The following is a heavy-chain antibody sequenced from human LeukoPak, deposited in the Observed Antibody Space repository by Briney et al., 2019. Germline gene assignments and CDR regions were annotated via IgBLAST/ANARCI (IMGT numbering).Heavy chain of an antibody. CDR2: IYYSGST. CDR3: ARDIQLWSMGDAFDI. D-gene: IGHD5-18*01. Sequence: PSETLPLTCTVSGGSISSSSYYWGWIRQPPGKGLEWIGSIYYSGSTYYNPSLKSRVTISVDTSKNQFSLKLSSVAAADPAVYYCARDIQLWSMGDAFDIWGQGTMVTVSS. J-gene: IGHJ3*02. CDR1: GGSISSSSYY. V-gene: IGHV4-39*07.